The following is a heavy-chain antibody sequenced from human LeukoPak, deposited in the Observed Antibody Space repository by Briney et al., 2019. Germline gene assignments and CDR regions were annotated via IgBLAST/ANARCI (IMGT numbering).Heavy chain of an antibody. Sequence: ASVKVSCKASGYTFTGYYMHWVRQAPGQGLEWMGWINPNSGGTNYAQKLQGGVTMTTDTSTSTAYMELRSLRSDDTAVYYCARSEYYYDSSGSRPPFDYWGQGTLVTVSS. CDR3: ARSEYYYDSSGSRPPFDY. J-gene: IGHJ4*02. V-gene: IGHV1-2*02. CDR1: GYTFTGYY. CDR2: INPNSGGT. D-gene: IGHD3-22*01.